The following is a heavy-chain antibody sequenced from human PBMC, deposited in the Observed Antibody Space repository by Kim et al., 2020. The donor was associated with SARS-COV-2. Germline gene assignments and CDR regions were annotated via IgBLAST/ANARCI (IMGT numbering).Heavy chain of an antibody. J-gene: IGHJ4*02. CDR2: NL. V-gene: IGHV1-3*01. CDR3: ARDLLHSGYDY. D-gene: IGHD5-12*01. Sequence: NLKYSPKSPGRATLTWDTSASTAYMELRALTSEDTAVYYCARDLLHSGYDYWGQGTLVTVSS.